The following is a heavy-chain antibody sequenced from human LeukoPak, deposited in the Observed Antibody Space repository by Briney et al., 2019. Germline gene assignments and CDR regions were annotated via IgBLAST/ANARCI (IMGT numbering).Heavy chain of an antibody. J-gene: IGHJ4*02. Sequence: PGGSLRLSCAASGFTFSDFYMTWIRQAPGKGLEWVSYISNRGSTIHYADSVRGRFTISRDNAKKSLYLQMNSLRAEDTAVYCCARSADRSGYFREITLYYLDYWGQGTLVTVSS. CDR3: ARSADRSGYFREITLYYLDY. D-gene: IGHD3-22*01. CDR1: GFTFSDFY. CDR2: ISNRGSTI. V-gene: IGHV3-11*01.